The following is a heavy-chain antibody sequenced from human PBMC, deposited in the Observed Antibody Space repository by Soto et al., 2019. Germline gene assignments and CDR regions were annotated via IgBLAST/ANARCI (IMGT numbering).Heavy chain of an antibody. CDR2: ISSSSSTI. Sequence: GGSLRLSCAASGFTFSSYSMNWVRQAPGKGLEWVSYISSSSSTIYYADSVKGRFTISRDNAKNSLYLQMNSLRAEDTAVYYCARDSSYCSSTSCYAPEQYYFDYWGQGTLVTVS. V-gene: IGHV3-48*01. CDR3: ARDSSYCSSTSCYAPEQYYFDY. J-gene: IGHJ4*02. CDR1: GFTFSSYS. D-gene: IGHD2-2*01.